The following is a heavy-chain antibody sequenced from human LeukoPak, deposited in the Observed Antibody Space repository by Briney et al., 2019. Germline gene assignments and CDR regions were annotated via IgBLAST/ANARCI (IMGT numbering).Heavy chain of an antibody. V-gene: IGHV3-30*18. D-gene: IGHD3-16*02. J-gene: IGHJ4*02. CDR2: ISYDGSNK. Sequence: PGGSLRLSCAASGFTFSSYGMHWVRQAPGKGLEWVAVISYDGSNKYYADSVKGRFTISRDNSKNTLYLQMNSLRAEDTAVYYCAKGSLGELSSPFDYWGQGTLVTVSS. CDR1: GFTFSSYG. CDR3: AKGSLGELSSPFDY.